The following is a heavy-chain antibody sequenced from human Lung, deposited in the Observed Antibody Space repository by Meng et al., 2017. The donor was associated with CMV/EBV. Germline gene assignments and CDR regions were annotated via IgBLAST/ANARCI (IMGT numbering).Heavy chain of an antibody. D-gene: IGHD2-15*01. Sequence: SXAASGFTFDDHAMHWVRQRPGKGLEWVSLITWDGGNTYYADSVKGRFTISRDNSKNSLYLQMNSLRTEDTALYYCAKDGSDSSLGWLDPWGQGTLVXVSS. CDR1: GFTFDDHA. CDR2: ITWDGGNT. V-gene: IGHV3-43D*03. CDR3: AKDGSDSSLGWLDP. J-gene: IGHJ5*02.